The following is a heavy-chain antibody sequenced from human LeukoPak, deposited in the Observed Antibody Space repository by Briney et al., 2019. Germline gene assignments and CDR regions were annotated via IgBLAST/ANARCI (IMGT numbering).Heavy chain of an antibody. CDR1: GCTFSSYE. CDR3: ARDRNTDFWSGYYTNYFDS. V-gene: IGHV3-48*03. CDR2: ISSSGSTI. D-gene: IGHD3-3*01. Sequence: PGGSLRLSCAASGCTFSSYEMNWVRQAPGKGLEWVSYISSSGSTIYYADSVKGRFTISRDNAKNSLHLQMNSLRAEDTAVYYCARDRNTDFWSGYYTNYFDSWGQGTLVTVSS. J-gene: IGHJ4*02.